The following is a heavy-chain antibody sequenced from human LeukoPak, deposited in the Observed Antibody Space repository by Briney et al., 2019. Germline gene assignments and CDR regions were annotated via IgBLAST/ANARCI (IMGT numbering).Heavy chain of an antibody. J-gene: IGHJ6*03. CDR2: IYTSGST. V-gene: IGHV4-4*09. Sequence: PSETLSLTCTVSGGSISSYYWSWIRQPPGKGLEWIGYIYTSGSTNYNPSLKSRVTISVDTSKNRFSLKLSSVTAADTAVYYCARHGNYGYYYYYYMDVWGKGTTVTVSS. CDR3: ARHGNYGYYYYYYMDV. CDR1: GGSISSYY. D-gene: IGHD4-11*01.